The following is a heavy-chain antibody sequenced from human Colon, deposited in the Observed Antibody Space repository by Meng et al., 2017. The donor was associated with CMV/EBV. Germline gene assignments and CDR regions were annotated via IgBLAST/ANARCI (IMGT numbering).Heavy chain of an antibody. CDR1: GGALSGYY. CDR2: INQSGST. Sequence: VTLQQGGAGLLKTSETLSLTCGVSGGALSGYYWTWIRQSPGKGLEWIGEINQSGSTNYNPSLKSRVTVSVDTSKNQFSLRVTSVTAADSALYYCAREAGPFFGVIVYDSWGQGTLVTVSS. J-gene: IGHJ4*02. D-gene: IGHD3-3*01. V-gene: IGHV4-34*01. CDR3: AREAGPFFGVIVYDS.